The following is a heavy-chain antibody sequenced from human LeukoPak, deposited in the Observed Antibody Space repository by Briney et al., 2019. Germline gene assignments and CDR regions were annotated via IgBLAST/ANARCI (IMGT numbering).Heavy chain of an antibody. CDR3: ARDRTGSSSWYYFDY. CDR2: ISYDGSNK. J-gene: IGHJ4*02. D-gene: IGHD6-13*01. CDR1: GFTFSSYA. V-gene: IGHV3-30*04. Sequence: GSLRLSCAASGFTFSSYAMHWVRQAPGKGLEWVAVISYDGSNKYYADSVKGRFTISRDNSKNTLYLQMNSLRAEDTAVYYCARDRTGSSSWYYFDYWGQGTLVTVSS.